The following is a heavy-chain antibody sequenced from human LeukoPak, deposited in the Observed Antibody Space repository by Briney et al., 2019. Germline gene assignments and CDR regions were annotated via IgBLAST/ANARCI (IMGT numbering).Heavy chain of an antibody. J-gene: IGHJ4*02. D-gene: IGHD3-22*01. CDR1: GFTLSSYA. Sequence: GGSLRLSCAASGFTLSSYAMSWVRQGPGKGLEWVSAISVSGNTYHADSVKGRFTISRDSSKNTLYLQMNSLRAGDAAVYYCAKGPFFYYDASGYNYYDLWGQGTLVTVSS. CDR2: ISVSGNT. CDR3: AKGPFFYYDASGYNYYDL. V-gene: IGHV3-23*01.